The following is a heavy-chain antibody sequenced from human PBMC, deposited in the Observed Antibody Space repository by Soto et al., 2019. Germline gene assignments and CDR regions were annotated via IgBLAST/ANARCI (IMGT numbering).Heavy chain of an antibody. V-gene: IGHV1-46*01. CDR3: AREGHIVVVTATDPLYYYYGMDV. Sequence: ASVKVSCKASGYTFTSYYMHWVRQAPRQGLEWMGIINPSGGSTSYAQKFQGRVTMTRDTSTSTVYMELSSLRSEDTAVYYCAREGHIVVVTATDPLYYYYGMDVWGQGTTVTVSS. J-gene: IGHJ6*02. CDR2: INPSGGST. CDR1: GYTFTSYY. D-gene: IGHD2-21*02.